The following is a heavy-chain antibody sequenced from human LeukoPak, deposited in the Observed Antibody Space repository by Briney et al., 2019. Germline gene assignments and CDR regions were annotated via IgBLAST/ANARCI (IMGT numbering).Heavy chain of an antibody. Sequence: GGSLRLSCAASGFTFSSYSMNWVRQAPGKGLEWVSSISSSSSYIYYADSVKGRFTISRDNAKNSLYLQMNSLRAEDTAVYYCAKSGPYCSSTSCNYFDYWGQGTLVTVSS. CDR1: GFTFSSYS. D-gene: IGHD2-2*01. CDR3: AKSGPYCSSTSCNYFDY. CDR2: ISSSSSYI. V-gene: IGHV3-21*04. J-gene: IGHJ4*02.